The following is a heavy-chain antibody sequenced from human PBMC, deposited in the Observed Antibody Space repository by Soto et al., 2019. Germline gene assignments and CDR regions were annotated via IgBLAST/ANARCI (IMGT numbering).Heavy chain of an antibody. J-gene: IGHJ5*02. D-gene: IGHD6-13*01. V-gene: IGHV4-31*03. CDR1: GGSISGVGYY. Sequence: QLQLQESGPGLVEPSQTLSLTCTVSGGSISGVGYYWGWIRQHPGQGLEWIGYIHHSGTTYYNPSPKSRLPISVDTYKTPFSLKMSSMTAADPAVYCWARAWPAGAGWANWFDLWGQGTLVTVSS. CDR3: ARAWPAGAGWANWFDL. CDR2: IHHSGTT.